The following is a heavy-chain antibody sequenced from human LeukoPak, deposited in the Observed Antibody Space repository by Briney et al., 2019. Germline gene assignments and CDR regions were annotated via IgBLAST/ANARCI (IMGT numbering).Heavy chain of an antibody. D-gene: IGHD3-22*01. CDR2: LYRDGTT. J-gene: IGHJ4*02. V-gene: IGHV3-53*01. Sequence: GGSLRLSCAASGFTVSSNYMSWVRQAPGKGLVWVSVLYRDGTTYYADSVKGRFTISGDNSKNTLYLRMNNLRAEDTAVYYCARAAYDSNGFTANHDYWGQGTLVTVSS. CDR3: ARAAYDSNGFTANHDY. CDR1: GFTVSSNY.